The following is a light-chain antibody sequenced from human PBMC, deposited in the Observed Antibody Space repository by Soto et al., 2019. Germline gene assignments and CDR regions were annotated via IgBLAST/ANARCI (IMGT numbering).Light chain of an antibody. CDR1: GSNIGSNY. CDR2: ADS. Sequence: QSALTQPPSASGTPGQRVTISCSGSGSNIGSNYVFWYQHLPGTAPKLLIYADSNRPSGVPDRFSGSKSGTSASLAITGLQAEDEAGYYCQSYDNSLSGVFGGGTKLTVL. CDR3: QSYDNSLSGV. J-gene: IGLJ3*02. V-gene: IGLV1-40*01.